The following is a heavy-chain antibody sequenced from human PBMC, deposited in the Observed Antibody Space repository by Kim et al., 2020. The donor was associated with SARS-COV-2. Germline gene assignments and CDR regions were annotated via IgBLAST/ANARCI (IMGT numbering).Heavy chain of an antibody. CDR1: GYLFNNYG. J-gene: IGHJ4*02. Sequence: ASVKVSCKTSGYLFNNYGVTWVRQAPGRGLEWMGWQGVYNGRAKSSEKFQGRVALTADKSKSTDYMELENLTIDDTAVYFCARDEGGGSTLSPGFDYWGQGTLLTVSS. D-gene: IGHD2-15*01. V-gene: IGHV1-18*04. CDR3: ARDEGGGSTLSPGFDY. CDR2: QGVYNGRA.